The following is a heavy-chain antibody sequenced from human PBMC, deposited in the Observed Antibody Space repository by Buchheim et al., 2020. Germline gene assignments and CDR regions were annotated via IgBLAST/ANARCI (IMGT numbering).Heavy chain of an antibody. CDR1: RFTFSSYG. V-gene: IGHV3-33*01. D-gene: IGHD3-22*01. J-gene: IGHJ4*02. CDR2: IWYDGSHK. CDR3: ARDPLYYYDSSGYFFDY. Sequence: QVQLVESGGGVVQPGRSLRLSCAASRFTFSSYGMHWVRQAPGKGLEWVAVIWYDGSHKYYADSVKGRFTISRDNSNNTLYLQMNSLRAEDTAVYYCARDPLYYYDSSGYFFDYWGQGTL.